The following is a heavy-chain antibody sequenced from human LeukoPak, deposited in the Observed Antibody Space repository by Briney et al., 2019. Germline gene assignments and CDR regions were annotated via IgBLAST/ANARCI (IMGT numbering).Heavy chain of an antibody. V-gene: IGHV3-11*04. D-gene: IGHD3-22*01. CDR1: GFTFSDYY. J-gene: IGHJ5*02. Sequence: GGSLRLSCAASGFTFSDYYMSWIRQAPGKGLEWLSHIKGNGLTTYYADSVKGRFTISRDNAKNSLYLQLNSLRAEDTAVYYCARVLHRRNYDSSDYYGSWGQGTLVTVSS. CDR2: IKGNGLTT. CDR3: ARVLHRRNYDSSDYYGS.